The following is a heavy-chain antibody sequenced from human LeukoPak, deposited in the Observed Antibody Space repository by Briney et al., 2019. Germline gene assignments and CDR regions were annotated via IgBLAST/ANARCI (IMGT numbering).Heavy chain of an antibody. CDR2: IYYSGST. CDR1: GGSMTNSTYY. V-gene: IGHV4-39*07. CDR3: ARGATGTHYNFDY. D-gene: IGHD1-1*01. Sequence: SETLSLTCTVSGGSMTNSTYYWGWIRQPPGKGLEWIGSIYYSGSTNYNPSLKSRVTISVDTSKRQFSLKLSSVTAADTAVYYCARGATGTHYNFDYWGQGTLVTVSS. J-gene: IGHJ4*02.